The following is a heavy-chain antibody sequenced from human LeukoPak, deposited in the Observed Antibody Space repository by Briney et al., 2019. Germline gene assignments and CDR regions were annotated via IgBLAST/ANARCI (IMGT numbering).Heavy chain of an antibody. Sequence: GGSLRLSCAASGFTFSSYAMSWVRQAPGKGLEWVSAISGSGGSTFSADSVKGRFTISRDNSKNTLYLQMNSLRAEDTAVYYCAKDRDYGDYYYFDYWGQGTLVTVSS. D-gene: IGHD4-17*01. J-gene: IGHJ4*02. CDR3: AKDRDYGDYYYFDY. CDR2: ISGSGGST. CDR1: GFTFSSYA. V-gene: IGHV3-23*01.